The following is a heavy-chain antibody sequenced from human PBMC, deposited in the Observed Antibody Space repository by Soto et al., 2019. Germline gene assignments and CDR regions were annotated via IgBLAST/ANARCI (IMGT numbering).Heavy chain of an antibody. CDR2: ISSPTNYI. CDR3: ARESEDLTSNFDY. J-gene: IGHJ4*02. V-gene: IGHV3-21*01. Sequence: GGSLRLSCAASGFTFTRYSMNWVRQAPGKGLEWVSSISSPTNYIYYADSMKGRFTVSRDNAKNSVYLEMNSLSAEDTALYYCARESEDLTSNFDYWGQGTLVTVSS. CDR1: GFTFTRYS.